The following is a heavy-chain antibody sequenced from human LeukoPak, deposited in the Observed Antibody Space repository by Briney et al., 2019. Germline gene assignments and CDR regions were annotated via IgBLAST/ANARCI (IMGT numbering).Heavy chain of an antibody. CDR2: SSSIGGRT. D-gene: IGHD3-16*01. J-gene: IGHJ1*01. CDR3: AKDDAWGRFYH. Sequence: GGSLRLSCAASGFTFEDYGMSWVRHAPGKGLEWVSGSSSIGGRTYYADSVKGRFTVTRDNSRNTLHLQMNSLRVEDTGVYYCAKDDAWGRFYHWGQGTLVTVSS. CDR1: GFTFEDYG. V-gene: IGHV3-23*01.